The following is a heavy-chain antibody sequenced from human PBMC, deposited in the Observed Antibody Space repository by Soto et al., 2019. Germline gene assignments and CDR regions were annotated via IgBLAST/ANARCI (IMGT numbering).Heavy chain of an antibody. J-gene: IGHJ6*02. Sequence: GGSLRLSCAASGFTFSNAWMSWVRQAPGKGLEWVGRIKSKTDGGTTDYTSPVKGRFTISRDDSKNTLYLQMNSLKNEDTAVYYCTTTVVPATYYYYYYGMDVWGQGTTVTVSS. V-gene: IGHV3-15*01. CDR2: IKSKTDGGTT. D-gene: IGHD2-2*01. CDR1: GFTFSNAW. CDR3: TTTVVPATYYYYYYGMDV.